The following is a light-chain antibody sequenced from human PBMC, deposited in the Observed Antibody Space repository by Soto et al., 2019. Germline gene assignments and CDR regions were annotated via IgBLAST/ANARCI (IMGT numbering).Light chain of an antibody. J-gene: IGLJ3*02. V-gene: IGLV1-40*01. Sequence: QSVLTQPPSVYGAPGQRVTISCTGSSSNIGAGYDVHWYQQLPGTAPKLLIYGNSNRPSGVPDRFSGSKSGTSASLAITGLQAEDEADYYCQSYDSSLSAWVFGGGTKVTVL. CDR2: GNS. CDR3: QSYDSSLSAWV. CDR1: SSNIGAGYD.